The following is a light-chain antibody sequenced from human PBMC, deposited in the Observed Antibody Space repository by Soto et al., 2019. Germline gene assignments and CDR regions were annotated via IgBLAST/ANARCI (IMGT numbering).Light chain of an antibody. CDR2: ENN. Sequence: QSVLTQPPSVSAAPGQRVTISCSGSSSNIGNNYVSWYQPLPGTAPKLLIYENNKRPSGIPDRFSGSKSGTSATLGITGFKTGDEADYYCGTWDSSLSAGVLGSGTKVTVL. CDR1: SSNIGNNY. CDR3: GTWDSSLSAGV. J-gene: IGLJ1*01. V-gene: IGLV1-51*02.